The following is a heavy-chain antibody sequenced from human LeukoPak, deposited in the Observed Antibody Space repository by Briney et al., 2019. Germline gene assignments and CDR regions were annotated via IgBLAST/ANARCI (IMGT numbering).Heavy chain of an antibody. D-gene: IGHD2-2*02. CDR3: ARDSPVYEEYQLLYVFDP. Sequence: SETLSLTCTVSGGSISSSSYYWGWIRQPPGKGLEWIGSIYYSGSTYYNPSLKSRVTISVDTSKNQFSLKLSSVTAADTAVYYCARDSPVYEEYQLLYVFDPWGQGTLVTVSS. CDR2: IYYSGST. J-gene: IGHJ5*02. V-gene: IGHV4-39*07. CDR1: GGSISSSSYY.